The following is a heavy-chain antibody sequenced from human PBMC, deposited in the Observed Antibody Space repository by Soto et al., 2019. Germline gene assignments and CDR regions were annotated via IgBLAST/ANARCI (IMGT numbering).Heavy chain of an antibody. V-gene: IGHV1-46*01. CDR1: GYTFTSYY. Sequence: ASVKVSCKASGYTFTSYYMHWVRQAPGQGLEWMGIINPSGGSTSYAQKFQGRVTMTRDTSTSTVYMELSSLRSEDTAVYYCATEGYSADAFDIWGQGTMVTVSS. D-gene: IGHD5-12*01. CDR3: ATEGYSADAFDI. J-gene: IGHJ3*02. CDR2: INPSGGST.